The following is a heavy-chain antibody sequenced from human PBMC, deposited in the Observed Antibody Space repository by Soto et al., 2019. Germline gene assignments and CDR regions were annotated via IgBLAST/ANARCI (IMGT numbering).Heavy chain of an antibody. D-gene: IGHD2-21*02. V-gene: IGHV4-30-4*01. J-gene: IGHJ5*02. Sequence: PSETLSLTCTVSGASIRSTDYYWSWIRQAPGKGLEWIGYVYYTGSTYYNPSLMSRLTISVDTSKNQFSLKLTSVTAAETAVYYCVRTARKVAVAPHWFDSWGQGTQVIVS. CDR1: GASIRSTDYY. CDR3: VRTARKVAVAPHWFDS. CDR2: VYYTGST.